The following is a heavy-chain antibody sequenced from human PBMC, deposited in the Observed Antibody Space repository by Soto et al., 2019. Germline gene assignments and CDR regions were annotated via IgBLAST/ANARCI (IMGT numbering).Heavy chain of an antibody. D-gene: IGHD3-16*01. CDR2: IYYSGST. CDR3: ASPTLGAFDI. Sequence: SETLSLTCTVSGGSISSSNYFWGWIRQPPGKGLEWIGSIYYSGSTSYNSSLKSRVTISVDTSKNQFSLRLSSVTAADTAVYYCASPTLGAFDIWGQGTMVTVSS. V-gene: IGHV4-39*01. J-gene: IGHJ3*02. CDR1: GGSISSSNYF.